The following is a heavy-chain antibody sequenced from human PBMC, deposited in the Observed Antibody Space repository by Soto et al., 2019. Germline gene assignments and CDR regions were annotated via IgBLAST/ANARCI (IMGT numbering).Heavy chain of an antibody. J-gene: IGHJ6*02. D-gene: IGHD3-10*01. CDR3: ASLPWCGSGRYRRTRNYSYCGMDV. Sequence: LRLSCAASGFTFSDYYMSWIRQAPGKGLEWVSYISSSSSYTNYADSVKGRFTISRDNAKNSLYLQMNSLRAEDTAVYYCASLPWCGSGRYRRTRNYSYCGMDVWGQGTTVTVSS. CDR1: GFTFSDYY. V-gene: IGHV3-11*06. CDR2: ISSSSSYT.